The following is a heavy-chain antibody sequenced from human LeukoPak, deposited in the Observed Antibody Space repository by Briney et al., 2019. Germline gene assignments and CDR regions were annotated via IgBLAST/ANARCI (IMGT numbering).Heavy chain of an antibody. Sequence: SETLSLTCTVSGASISSGGYSWSWFRQPPGKALEWIGYIYDNEKSYYSPSLKSRATISIDRSKDQFSLKLGSVTAADTAVYYCARGLPAYYYGMDVWGQGTTVTVSS. CDR1: GASISSGGYS. CDR2: IYDNEKS. CDR3: ARGLPAYYYGMDV. J-gene: IGHJ6*02. V-gene: IGHV4-30-2*01.